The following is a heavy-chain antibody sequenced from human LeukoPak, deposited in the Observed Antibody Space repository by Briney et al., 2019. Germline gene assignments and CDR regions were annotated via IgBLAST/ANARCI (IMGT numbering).Heavy chain of an antibody. D-gene: IGHD4-17*01. CDR3: ARGDYGDFVFDY. V-gene: IGHV3-21*01. Sequence: GGSLRLSCAASGFTFSTFGMNWVRQAPGKGLEWVSSISSSSSNIYYADSVKGRFTISRDNAKTSLYLQINSLRAEDTAVYYCARGDYGDFVFDYWGQGTLVTVSS. J-gene: IGHJ4*02. CDR1: GFTFSTFG. CDR2: ISSSSSNI.